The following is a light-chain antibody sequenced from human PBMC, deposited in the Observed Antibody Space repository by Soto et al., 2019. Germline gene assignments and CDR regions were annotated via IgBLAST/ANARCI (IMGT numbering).Light chain of an antibody. J-gene: IGKJ1*01. CDR3: QQYGSSPT. V-gene: IGKV3-20*01. CDR1: QSVSSSY. Sequence: EIVWTQSPGTLSLSPGERATFSCRSSQSVSSSYLAWYQQKPGQAPRLLIYDVSSRATGIPDRFSGSGSGTDFTLTISRLEPEDFAVYYCQQYGSSPTFGQGTKVEIK. CDR2: DVS.